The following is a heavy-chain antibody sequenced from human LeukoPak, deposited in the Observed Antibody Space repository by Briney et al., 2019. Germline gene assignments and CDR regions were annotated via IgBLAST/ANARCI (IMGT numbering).Heavy chain of an antibody. Sequence: ASLKVSCKASGYTFTSYDINWVRQATGQGLEWMGWMNPNSGNTGYAQKFQGRVTITRNTSISTAYMELSSLRSEDTAVYYCARAVITMVRGVIITRISDYYMDVWGKGTTVTVSS. V-gene: IGHV1-8*03. CDR1: GYTFTSYD. CDR2: MNPNSGNT. CDR3: ARAVITMVRGVIITRISDYYMDV. D-gene: IGHD3-10*01. J-gene: IGHJ6*03.